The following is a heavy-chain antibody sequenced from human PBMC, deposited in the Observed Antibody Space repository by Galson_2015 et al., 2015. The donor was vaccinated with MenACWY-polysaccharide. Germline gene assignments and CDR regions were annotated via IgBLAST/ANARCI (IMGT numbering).Heavy chain of an antibody. J-gene: IGHJ5*01. CDR1: GFTFSTYG. CDR2: LDGSGANT. CDR3: AKDASNSWFDS. D-gene: IGHD4-23*01. V-gene: IGHV3-23*01. Sequence: SLRLSCAASGFTFSTYGMGWVRQAPGKGLEWVSTLDGSGANTYYADSVRGRFTISRDHSKKMLYLQMNSLRAEDTALYYCAKDASNSWFDSWGQGTLVTVSS.